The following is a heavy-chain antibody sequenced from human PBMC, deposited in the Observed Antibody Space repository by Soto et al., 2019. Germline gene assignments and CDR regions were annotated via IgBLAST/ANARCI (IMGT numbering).Heavy chain of an antibody. CDR2: MNPNSGNT. CDR1: GGTFSSYA. Sequence: QVQLVQSGAEVKKPGSSVKVSCKASGGTFSSYAINWVRQATGQGLEWMGWMNPNSGNTGYAQKFQGRVTMTRNTSISTAYMELSSLRSEDTAVYYCARSRAANFDYWGQGTLVTVSS. J-gene: IGHJ4*02. CDR3: ARSRAANFDY. V-gene: IGHV1-8*02. D-gene: IGHD2-15*01.